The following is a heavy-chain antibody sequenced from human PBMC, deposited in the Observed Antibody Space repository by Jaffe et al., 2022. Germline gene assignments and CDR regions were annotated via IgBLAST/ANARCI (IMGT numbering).Heavy chain of an antibody. Sequence: QVQLQESGPGLVKPSETLSLTCTVSGGSISSYYWSWIRQPPGKGLEWIGYIYYSGSTNYNPSLKSRVTISVDTSKNQFSLKLSSVTAADTAVYYCAEGLLALGYWGQGTLVTVSS. J-gene: IGHJ4*02. CDR2: IYYSGST. CDR3: AEGLLALGY. V-gene: IGHV4-59*01. CDR1: GGSISSYY. D-gene: IGHD2-21*01.